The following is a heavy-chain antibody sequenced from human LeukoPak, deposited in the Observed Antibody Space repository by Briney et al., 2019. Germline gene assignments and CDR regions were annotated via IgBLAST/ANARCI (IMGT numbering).Heavy chain of an antibody. D-gene: IGHD3-22*01. Sequence: SVKVSCKASGGAFSTYAFSWMRQAPGQGLQWMGGIIPMFGATNYAQRFQGRVTITADESTSTAYMELSSLRSEDTAVYYCARGRGAHFYDSRGFYHFDYLGQGTLVTVSS. V-gene: IGHV1-69*13. J-gene: IGHJ4*02. CDR1: GGAFSTYA. CDR3: ARGRGAHFYDSRGFYHFDY. CDR2: IIPMFGAT.